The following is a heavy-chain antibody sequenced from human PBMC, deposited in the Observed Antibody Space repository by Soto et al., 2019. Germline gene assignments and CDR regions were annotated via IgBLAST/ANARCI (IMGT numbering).Heavy chain of an antibody. V-gene: IGHV4-59*01. D-gene: IGHD3-10*01. CDR1: GGSISSYY. J-gene: IGHJ3*01. Sequence: QVQVQESGPGLVKPSETLSLTCTVSGGSISSYYWSWIRQPPGKGLEWIGYIYYSGSTNYNPSLKSRVTISVDTSKNQFSLKLSSVTAADTAVYYCARVWGGAFDFGGQGTMVTVSS. CDR3: ARVWGGAFDF. CDR2: IYYSGST.